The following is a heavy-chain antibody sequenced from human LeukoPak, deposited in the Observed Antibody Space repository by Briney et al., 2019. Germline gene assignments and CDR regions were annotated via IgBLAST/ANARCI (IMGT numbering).Heavy chain of an antibody. D-gene: IGHD5-12*01. CDR1: GGSISSHY. CDR3: ARGYSGYDSLFFY. CDR2: IYTSGST. J-gene: IGHJ4*02. Sequence: KPSETLTLTCTVSGGSISSHYWSWIRQPAGKGLEWIGRIYTSGSTNYNPSLKSRVTMSVDTSKNQFSLKLSSVTAADTAVYYCARGYSGYDSLFFYWGQGTLVTVSS. V-gene: IGHV4-4*07.